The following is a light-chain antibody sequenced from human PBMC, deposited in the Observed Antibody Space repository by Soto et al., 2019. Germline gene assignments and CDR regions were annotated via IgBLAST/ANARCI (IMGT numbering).Light chain of an antibody. J-gene: IGLJ2*01. V-gene: IGLV2-14*01. CDR1: SSDVGGYKY. CDR3: SSYTSSGTVV. CDR2: EVS. Sequence: QSVLTQPASVSGSPGQSITISCTGTSSDVGGYKYVSWYQQHPGKAPKLMIYEVSNRPSGVSNRFSGSKSGDTASLTISGLQAEDEADYYCSSYTSSGTVVFGGGTKVTVL.